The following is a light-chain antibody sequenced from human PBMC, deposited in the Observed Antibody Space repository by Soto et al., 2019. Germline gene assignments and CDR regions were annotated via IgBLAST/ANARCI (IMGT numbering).Light chain of an antibody. J-gene: IGKJ1*01. CDR2: GAS. CDR3: QQYNNWPRT. V-gene: IGKV3-15*01. Sequence: EIVMTHSPATLSVTPGPIPTLSCRASQSVSSNLAWYQQKPGQAPRLLIYGASTRATGIPARFSGSGSGTEFTLTISSLQSEDFAVYYCQQYNNWPRTFGQGTKVDI. CDR1: QSVSSN.